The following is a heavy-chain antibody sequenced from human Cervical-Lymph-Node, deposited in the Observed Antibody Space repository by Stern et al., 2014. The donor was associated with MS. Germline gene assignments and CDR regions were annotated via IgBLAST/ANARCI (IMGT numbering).Heavy chain of an antibody. CDR3: ASHGYNYGHRYCEY. CDR2: IKQDGSEK. J-gene: IGHJ4*02. V-gene: IGHV3-7*01. CDR1: GFTFDTYW. Sequence: EVQLVESGGGLVQPGGSLRLSCAASGFTFDTYWMSWVRQAPGKGLEWVTNIKQDGSEKFYVDSVKGRFTISRDNAKNSLYLQMNSLRAEDTAVYYCASHGYNYGHRYCEYWGQGTLVTVSS. D-gene: IGHD5-18*01.